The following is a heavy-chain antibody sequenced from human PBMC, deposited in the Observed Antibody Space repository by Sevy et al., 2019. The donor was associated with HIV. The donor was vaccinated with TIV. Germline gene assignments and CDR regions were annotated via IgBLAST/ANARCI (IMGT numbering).Heavy chain of an antibody. CDR3: ARDGDTNWDGRPSGRVFDS. CDR2: TYYRSKWWN. V-gene: IGHV6-1*01. Sequence: SQTLSLTCAISGDGISNKGSVWNWIRQSPSRGLEWLGRTYYRSKWWNNYALSVKGRIAINPDTSNNQVSLHPNSVTPEDTAVYFCARDGDTNWDGRPSGRVFDSWGQGTLVTVSS. J-gene: IGHJ4*02. CDR1: GDGISNKGSV. D-gene: IGHD1-1*01.